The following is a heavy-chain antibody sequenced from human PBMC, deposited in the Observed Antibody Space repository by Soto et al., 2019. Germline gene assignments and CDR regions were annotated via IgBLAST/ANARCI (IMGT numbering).Heavy chain of an antibody. CDR2: IHGDGDYS. D-gene: IGHD2-2*02. Sequence: EVQLLDSGGGLVQPGGSLRLSCAASGFMFSCCAMSWVRQAPGKGLEWVSTIHGDGDYSHYTDSVEGRFTISRDNSRNTLYLQMDSLRAYDTATYYCAKNRGAGDYTNWSFAVWGRGTLVAVSS. J-gene: IGHJ2*01. CDR3: AKNRGAGDYTNWSFAV. CDR1: GFMFSCCA. V-gene: IGHV3-23*01.